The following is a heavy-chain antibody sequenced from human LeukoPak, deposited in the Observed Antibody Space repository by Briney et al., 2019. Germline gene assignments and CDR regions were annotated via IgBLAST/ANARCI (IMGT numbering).Heavy chain of an antibody. D-gene: IGHD6-6*01. CDR1: GFTFSNAW. CDR3: TTDLPSIAARRGYYYMDV. J-gene: IGHJ6*03. V-gene: IGHV3-15*01. CDR2: IKSKTDGGTT. Sequence: PGGSLRLSCAASGFTFSNAWMSWVRQAPGKGLEWVGRIKSKTDGGTTDYAAPVKGRFTISRDDSKNTLYLQMNSLKTEDTAVYYCTTDLPSIAARRGYYYMDVWGKGTTVTVSS.